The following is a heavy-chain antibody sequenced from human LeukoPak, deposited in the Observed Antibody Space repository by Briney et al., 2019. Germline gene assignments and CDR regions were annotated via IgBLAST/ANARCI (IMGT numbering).Heavy chain of an antibody. CDR3: ARVPRGAGALDY. CDR1: GGSITSDNW. V-gene: IGHV4-4*02. CDR2: VYHRGNT. J-gene: IGHJ4*02. Sequence: SETLSLTCAVSGGSITSDNWWSWVRQTPGKGLEWIGEVYHRGNTNYNPSLKSRVTVSVGKSKNQFSLKLNSVTAADTAVYYCARVPRGAGALDYWGQGILVTVSS. D-gene: IGHD3-10*01.